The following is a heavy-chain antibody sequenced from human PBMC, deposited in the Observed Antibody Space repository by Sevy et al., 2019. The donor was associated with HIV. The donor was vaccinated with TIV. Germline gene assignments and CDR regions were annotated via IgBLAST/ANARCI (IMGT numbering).Heavy chain of an antibody. D-gene: IGHD2-15*01. CDR1: GGTFSSYA. V-gene: IGHV1-69*05. CDR2: IIPIFGTA. CDR3: ATHCSGGGCYSGDNWFDP. Sequence: ASVKVSCKASGGTFSSYAISWVRQAPGQGLEWMGGIIPIFGTANYAQKFQGRVTITTDESTSTAYMELSSLRSEDTAVYYCATHCSGGGCYSGDNWFDPWGQGTLVTVSS. J-gene: IGHJ5*02.